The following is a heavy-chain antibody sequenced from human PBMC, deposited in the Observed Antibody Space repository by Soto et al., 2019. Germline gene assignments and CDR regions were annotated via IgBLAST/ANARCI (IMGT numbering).Heavy chain of an antibody. V-gene: IGHV1-8*01. CDR2: MNPNSGNT. D-gene: IGHD3-3*01. CDR3: ATRKFLEPDAFDI. Sequence: QVQLVQSGAEVKKPGASVKVSCKASGYTFTSYDINWVRQATGQGLEWMGWMNPNSGNTGYAQKFQGRVTMTRHTSRRTAFVELRSLRSEDAAVYYYATRKFLEPDAFDIWSQGTMVTVSS. J-gene: IGHJ3*02. CDR1: GYTFTSYD.